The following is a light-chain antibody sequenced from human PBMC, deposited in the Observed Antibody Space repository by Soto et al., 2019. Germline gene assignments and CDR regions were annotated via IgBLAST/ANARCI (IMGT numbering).Light chain of an antibody. CDR2: DAS. Sequence: EIVLTQSPATLSLSPGESATLSCRASQSVKIYLAWYQQKTGQAPRLLIYDASNRATGIPARLSGSGSGTDLTLTISRLEPEDFAVYYCQQRSNWPPTFGQGTKVDI. J-gene: IGKJ1*01. CDR1: QSVKIY. V-gene: IGKV3-11*01. CDR3: QQRSNWPPT.